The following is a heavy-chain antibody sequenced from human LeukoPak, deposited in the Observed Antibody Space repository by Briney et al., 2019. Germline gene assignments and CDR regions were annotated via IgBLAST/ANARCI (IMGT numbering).Heavy chain of an antibody. CDR1: GFTFSSFG. V-gene: IGHV3-33*01. CDR3: ARDMSGGDAFDI. D-gene: IGHD3-10*02. CDR2: IWYDGSNK. Sequence: GGSLRLSCAASGFTFSSFGMHWVRQAPGKGVEWVALIWYDGSNKYYADSVKGRFTISRDNSKNTLYLQMNSLRAEDTAVYYCARDMSGGDAFDIWGQGTMVTVSS. J-gene: IGHJ3*02.